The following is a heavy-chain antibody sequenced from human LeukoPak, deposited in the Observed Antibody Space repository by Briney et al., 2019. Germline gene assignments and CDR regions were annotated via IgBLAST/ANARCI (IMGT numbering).Heavy chain of an antibody. V-gene: IGHV3-53*01. Sequence: GGSLRLSCAASGFTVSSNYMSWVRQAPGKGLEWVSVIYSGGSTYYADSVKGRFTISRDNSKNTLYLQMNSLRAEDTAVYYCARALLAREGYFAYWGQGTLVTVSS. D-gene: IGHD1-26*01. CDR2: IYSGGST. CDR3: ARALLAREGYFAY. J-gene: IGHJ4*02. CDR1: GFTVSSNY.